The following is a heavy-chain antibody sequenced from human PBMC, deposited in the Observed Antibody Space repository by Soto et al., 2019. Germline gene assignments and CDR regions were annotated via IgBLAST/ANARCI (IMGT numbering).Heavy chain of an antibody. CDR3: AREWVFVVASIPRYYYYGMDV. CDR1: GFTFSTYW. CDR2: IKQDGSEK. J-gene: IGHJ6*02. Sequence: EVQLVESGGGLVRPGGSLRLSCAASGFTFSTYWMSWVRQAPGKGLEWVANIKQDGSEKNYLDSVKGRFTISRDNAKNSLYLQMNSLRAEDTAVYYCAREWVFVVASIPRYYYYGMDVWGQGTTVTVSS. V-gene: IGHV3-7*03. D-gene: IGHD3-3*01.